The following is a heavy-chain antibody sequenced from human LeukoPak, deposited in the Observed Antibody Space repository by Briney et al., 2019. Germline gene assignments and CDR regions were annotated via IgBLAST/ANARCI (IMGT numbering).Heavy chain of an antibody. Sequence: PSETLSLTCTVSGGSFSSSSYYWGWVRQPPGKGLEWIGRIYYSGSTCNNPSLKSRVTISVNTPKNQFSLKLSSVTAADTAVYYCARTPATYFDYWGQGTLVTVSS. J-gene: IGHJ4*02. CDR2: IYYSGST. D-gene: IGHD2-2*01. CDR1: GGSFSSSSYY. CDR3: ARTPATYFDY. V-gene: IGHV4-39*01.